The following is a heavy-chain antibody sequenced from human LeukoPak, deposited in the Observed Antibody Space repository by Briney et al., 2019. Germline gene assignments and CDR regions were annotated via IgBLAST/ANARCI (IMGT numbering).Heavy chain of an antibody. D-gene: IGHD1-14*01. CDR1: GFTFTTYG. V-gene: IGHV3-30*02. Sequence: GGSLRLSCAASGFTFTTYGMHWVRQAPGKGLEWVAFIRYDGSSKYCADSVKGRFTISRDNSKNTLYLQMNSLRAEDTAVYFCAKDGKPYQNPSDHHDYWGQGTLVTVSS. J-gene: IGHJ4*02. CDR2: IRYDGSSK. CDR3: AKDGKPYQNPSDHHDY.